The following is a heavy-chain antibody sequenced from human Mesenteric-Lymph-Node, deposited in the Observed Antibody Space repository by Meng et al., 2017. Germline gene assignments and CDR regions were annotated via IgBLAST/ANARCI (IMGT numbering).Heavy chain of an antibody. Sequence: QVQLVESGGGVAQPGTSLRRSCAASGFTFSSFSVHWVRQAPGKGLEWVAVISHNGAVIHYADSVKGRFTISRDNSRRTLFLQMSSLRPEDTALYYCAKEFTDSHDPFDTWGQGTTVTVSS. CDR3: AKEFTDSHDPFDT. J-gene: IGHJ3*02. CDR2: ISHNGAVI. V-gene: IGHV3-30-3*01. CDR1: GFTFSSFS.